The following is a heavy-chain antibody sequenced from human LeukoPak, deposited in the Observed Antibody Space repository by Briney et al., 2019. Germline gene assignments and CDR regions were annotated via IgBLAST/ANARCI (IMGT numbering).Heavy chain of an antibody. D-gene: IGHD3-10*01. V-gene: IGHV3-23*01. J-gene: IGHJ4*02. CDR3: AKDVDSGSYSDY. CDR1: GFTFRKHA. CDR2: ISAGGGST. Sequence: GGSLRLSCAASGFTFRKHAMSWVRQAPGKGLEWVSTISAGGGSTYYADSVKGRFTISRDNSKYTLYLQMNSLRAEDTAVYYCAKDVDSGSYSDYWGQGTLVTVSS.